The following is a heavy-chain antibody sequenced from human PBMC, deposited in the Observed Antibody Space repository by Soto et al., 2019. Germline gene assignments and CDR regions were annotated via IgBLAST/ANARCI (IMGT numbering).Heavy chain of an antibody. Sequence: XETLSLTCAVYGGPVNGYYWNWILQPPGKGLEWIGEINHTGGTHYNPSLKSRVTMSVDTSKNQFSLRLSSVTAADPAIYYCATRITVFGLLIPPFDHWGQGTQVTVSS. V-gene: IGHV4-34*01. D-gene: IGHD3-3*01. CDR2: INHTGGT. J-gene: IGHJ5*02. CDR1: GGPVNGYY. CDR3: ATRITVFGLLIPPFDH.